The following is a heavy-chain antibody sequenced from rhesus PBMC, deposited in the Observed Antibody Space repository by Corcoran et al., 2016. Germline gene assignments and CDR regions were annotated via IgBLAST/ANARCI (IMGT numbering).Heavy chain of an antibody. Sequence: QVQLQESGPGVVKPSETLSLTCAVSGGSISDSYRWSWIRQPPGEGLDRIGYIYGSSTSTNYNPALKSRVTISKDTSKKQSSLKLSSVAAAATAVYYCARIYSSGPDYWVQGFLVTVSS. V-gene: IGHV4S10*01. CDR2: IYGSSTST. CDR1: GGSISDSYR. D-gene: IGHD6-31*01. J-gene: IGHJ4*01. CDR3: ARIYSSGPDY.